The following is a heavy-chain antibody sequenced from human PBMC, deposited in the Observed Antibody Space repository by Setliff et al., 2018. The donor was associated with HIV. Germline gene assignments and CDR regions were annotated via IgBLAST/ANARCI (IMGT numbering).Heavy chain of an antibody. D-gene: IGHD2-21*01. Sequence: SVKVSCKASGDIFSYQTYSWVRQAPGQGLEWMGSIIPMVGFANYEGKFQGRVTIIADASTNTTYLDLTSLGSEDTALYFCARQAGHVGDHFDYWGQGTLVTVSS. CDR2: IIPMVGFA. CDR3: ARQAGHVGDHFDY. J-gene: IGHJ4*02. CDR1: GDIFSYQT. V-gene: IGHV1-69*02.